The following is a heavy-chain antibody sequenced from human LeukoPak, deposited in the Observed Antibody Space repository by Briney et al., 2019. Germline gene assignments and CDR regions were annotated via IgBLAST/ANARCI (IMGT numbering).Heavy chain of an antibody. Sequence: ASVKVSCRASGYTFTGYYMHWVRQAPGQGLEWMGWINPNSGGTNYAQKFQGWVTMTRDTSISTAYMELSRLRSHDTAVYYCARAYYDFWSGYDDAFDIWGQGTMVTVSS. CDR1: GYTFTGYY. J-gene: IGHJ3*02. V-gene: IGHV1-2*04. CDR3: ARAYYDFWSGYDDAFDI. D-gene: IGHD3-3*01. CDR2: INPNSGGT.